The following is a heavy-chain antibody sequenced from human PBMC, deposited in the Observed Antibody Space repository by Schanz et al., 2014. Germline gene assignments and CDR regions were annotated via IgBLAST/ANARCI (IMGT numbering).Heavy chain of an antibody. J-gene: IGHJ4*02. D-gene: IGHD2-2*01. CDR1: GGSISNYH. CDR3: ARGRVVPAAPEFDY. V-gene: IGHV4-59*01. CDR2: IYYSGST. Sequence: QVQLQESGPGLVKPSETLSLTCTVSGGSISNYHWSWIRQPPGKGLEWIGNIYYSGSTNYNPSLKSRVTISVDTSKNQFSLRLTSVTAADTAVYYCARGRVVPAAPEFDYWGQGILVTVSS.